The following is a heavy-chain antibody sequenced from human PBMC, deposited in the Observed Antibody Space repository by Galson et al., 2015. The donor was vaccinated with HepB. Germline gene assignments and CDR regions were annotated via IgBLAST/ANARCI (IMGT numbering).Heavy chain of an antibody. Sequence: SLRLSCAASGFTFSRYWMYWVRQAPGKGLVWVSRLNSDDGSTSYADSVKGRFTISRDIAKNTLYLQMNSLTAEDTALYYCVRGRGSEANNYWGQGTLVTVSS. CDR3: VRGRGSEANNY. D-gene: IGHD6-19*01. V-gene: IGHV3-74*01. CDR1: GFTFSRYW. CDR2: LNSDDGST. J-gene: IGHJ4*02.